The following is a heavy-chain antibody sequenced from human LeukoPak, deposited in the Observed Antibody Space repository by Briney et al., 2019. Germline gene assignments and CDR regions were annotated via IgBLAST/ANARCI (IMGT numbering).Heavy chain of an antibody. Sequence: SVKVSCKASGGTFNSYAISWVRQAPGQGLEWMGRIIPILDIADYAQNFQGRLTITADKSTSTSYMDLSSLRSEDTAVYYCARGIWFGEKGGRWFDPWGQGTLVTVSS. D-gene: IGHD3-10*01. CDR2: IIPILDIA. CDR1: GGTFNSYA. V-gene: IGHV1-69*04. J-gene: IGHJ5*02. CDR3: ARGIWFGEKGGRWFDP.